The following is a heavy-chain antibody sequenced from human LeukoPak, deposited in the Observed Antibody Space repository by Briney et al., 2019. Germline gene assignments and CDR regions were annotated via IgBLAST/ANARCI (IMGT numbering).Heavy chain of an antibody. V-gene: IGHV3-7*01. CDR3: SVSLNS. CDR1: GFTFSSQW. J-gene: IGHJ4*02. CDR2: INQDGSEK. Sequence: GRSLRLSCAASGFTFSSQWMDWVRQAPGKGLEWVANINQDGSEKYYVDSVKGRFTISRDNAKNSVFLEMDSLRVEDTAVYYCSVSLNSWGQGTLVTVSS. D-gene: IGHD1-26*01.